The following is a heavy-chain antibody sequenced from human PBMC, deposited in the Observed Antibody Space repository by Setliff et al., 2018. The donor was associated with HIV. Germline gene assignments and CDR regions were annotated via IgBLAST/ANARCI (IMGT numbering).Heavy chain of an antibody. V-gene: IGHV4-4*02. Sequence: SETLSLTCAVSGGSISSSNWWSWVRQPPGKGLEWIGEIYHIGSTNYNPSLKSRVTISVDKSKNQFSLKLSSVTAADTAVYYCARGAPRGYCSGGSCFPLDYWGQGTLVTVSS. CDR3: ARGAPRGYCSGGSCFPLDY. J-gene: IGHJ4*02. CDR1: GGSISSSNW. CDR2: IYHIGST. D-gene: IGHD2-15*01.